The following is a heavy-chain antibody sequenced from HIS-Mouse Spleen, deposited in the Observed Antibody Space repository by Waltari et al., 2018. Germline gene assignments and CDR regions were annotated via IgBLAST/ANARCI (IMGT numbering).Heavy chain of an antibody. CDR1: GFSLSTSGMC. Sequence: QVTLRESGPALVKPTQTLTLTCTFSGFSLSTSGMCVSWIRQPPGKALEWLARIDWDTDKYYSTTMKTRLTISKNTSKTQVVLTMTNMDPVETATYYCARIAEGYSSCWYAFDYWGQGTLVTVSS. J-gene: IGHJ4*02. CDR2: IDWDTDK. CDR3: ARIAEGYSSCWYAFDY. D-gene: IGHD6-19*01. V-gene: IGHV2-70*15.